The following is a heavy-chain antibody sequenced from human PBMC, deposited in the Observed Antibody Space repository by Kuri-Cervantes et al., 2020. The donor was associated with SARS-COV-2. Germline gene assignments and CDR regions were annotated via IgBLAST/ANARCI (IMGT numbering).Heavy chain of an antibody. D-gene: IGHD6-6*01. Sequence: SETLSLTCAVYGGSFSGYYWSWIRQPPGRGLEWIGEINHSGSTNYNPSLKGRVTISVDTSKNQFSLKLSSVTAADTAVYYCARGKQLVFGYYFDYWGQGTLVTVSS. V-gene: IGHV4-34*01. J-gene: IGHJ4*02. CDR1: GGSFSGYY. CDR2: INHSGST. CDR3: ARGKQLVFGYYFDY.